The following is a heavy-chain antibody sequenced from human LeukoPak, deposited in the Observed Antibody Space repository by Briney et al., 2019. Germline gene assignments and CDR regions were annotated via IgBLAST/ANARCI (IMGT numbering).Heavy chain of an antibody. V-gene: IGHV1-18*01. CDR3: AREYSGYYWGQFDY. J-gene: IGHJ4*02. Sequence: GASVKVSCKASGYTFTSYGISWVRQAPGQGLEWMGWISAYNGNTNYAQKLQGRVTMTTDTSTSTAYMELRSLRSDDTAVYYWAREYSGYYWGQFDYWGQGTLVTVSS. CDR2: ISAYNGNT. D-gene: IGHD5-12*01. CDR1: GYTFTSYG.